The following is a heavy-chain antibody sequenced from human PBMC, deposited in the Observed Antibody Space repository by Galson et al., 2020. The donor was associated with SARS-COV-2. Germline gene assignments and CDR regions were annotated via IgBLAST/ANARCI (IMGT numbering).Heavy chain of an antibody. CDR1: GFTFRDYA. J-gene: IGHJ6*03. Sequence: LSLTCAATGFTFRDYAMHWVRQAPGKALEWVAGISNDGTAEFYVGTVRGAVTISRDNSKNTLHLQMKSLSPDDTAIYYCAQAGIAAAGSYYYFFYYVDVWGKGTTVTVSS. CDR3: AQAGIAAAGSYYYFFYYVDV. V-gene: IGHV3-30*01. CDR2: ISNDGTAE. D-gene: IGHD6-13*01.